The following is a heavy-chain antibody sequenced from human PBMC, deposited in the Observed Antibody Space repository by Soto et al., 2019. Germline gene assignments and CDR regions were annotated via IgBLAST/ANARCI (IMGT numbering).Heavy chain of an antibody. J-gene: IGHJ6*02. CDR2: ISRHSGNT. D-gene: IGHD5-18*01. CDR3: ARDTLLGQQWDYGMDV. V-gene: IGHV1-18*01. CDR1: GYTFTSYG. Sequence: EASVKVSCKTSGYTFTSYGISCVRQAPGQGLEWMGWISRHSGNTNYAQKFQGRVTMTTDTSTSTAYMEVRSLRFDDTAVYYCARDTLLGQQWDYGMDVWGQGTTVTVSS.